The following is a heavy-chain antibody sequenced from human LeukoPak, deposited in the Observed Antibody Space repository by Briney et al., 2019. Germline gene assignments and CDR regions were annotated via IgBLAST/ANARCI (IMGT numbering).Heavy chain of an antibody. J-gene: IGHJ4*02. V-gene: IGHV3-21*01. D-gene: IGHD4-17*01. Sequence: GGSLRLSCAASGFTFSSYSMNWVRQAPGKGLGWVSSISSSSSYIYYADSVKGRFTISRDNAKNSLYLQMNSLRAEDTAVYYCASYGDYGYFDYWGQGTLVTVSS. CDR1: GFTFSSYS. CDR3: ASYGDYGYFDY. CDR2: ISSSSSYI.